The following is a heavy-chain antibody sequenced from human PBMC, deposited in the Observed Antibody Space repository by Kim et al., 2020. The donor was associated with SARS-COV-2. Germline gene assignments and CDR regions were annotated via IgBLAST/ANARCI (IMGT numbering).Heavy chain of an antibody. CDR3: ARDDILTGYYGY. Sequence: SVKVSCKASGGTFSSYAISWVRQAPGQGLEWMGGIIPIFGTANYAQKFQGRVTITADKSTSTAYMELSSLRSEDTAVYYCARDDILTGYYGYWGQGTLVTVSS. D-gene: IGHD3-9*01. J-gene: IGHJ4*02. CDR2: IIPIFGTA. V-gene: IGHV1-69*06. CDR1: GGTFSSYA.